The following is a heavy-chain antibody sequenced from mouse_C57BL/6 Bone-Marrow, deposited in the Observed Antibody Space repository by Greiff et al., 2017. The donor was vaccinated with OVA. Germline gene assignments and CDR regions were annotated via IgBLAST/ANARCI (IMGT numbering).Heavy chain of an antibody. CDR3: AKGARHYYDMDY. CDR2: IRYDGST. D-gene: IGHD3-1*01. J-gene: IGHJ4*01. CDR1: GYSITSGYY. Sequence: EVQLMESGPGLVKPSQSLSLTCSVTGYSITSGYYWNWIRQFPGNKLEWMGYIRYDGSTNYNASLKNRISITRDTSTNTFFLKLNSVTAEDTATYYCAKGARHYYDMDYWGQGTSVTVSS. V-gene: IGHV3-6*01.